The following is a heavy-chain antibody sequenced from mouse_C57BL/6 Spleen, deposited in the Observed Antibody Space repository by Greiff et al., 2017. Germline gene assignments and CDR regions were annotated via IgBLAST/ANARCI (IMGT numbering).Heavy chain of an antibody. D-gene: IGHD1-1*01. CDR2: ISSGGSYT. V-gene: IGHV5-6*02. Sequence: EVKVVESGGDLVKPGGSLKLSCAASGFTFSSYGMSWVRQTPDKRLEWVATISSGGSYTYYPDSVKGRFTISRDNAKNTLYLQMSSLKSEDTAMXYCARRSSTVAYYAMDYWGQGTSVTVSS. CDR3: ARRSSTVAYYAMDY. J-gene: IGHJ4*01. CDR1: GFTFSSYG.